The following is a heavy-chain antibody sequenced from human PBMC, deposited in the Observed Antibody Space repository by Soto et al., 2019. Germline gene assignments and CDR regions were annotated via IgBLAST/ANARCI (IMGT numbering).Heavy chain of an antibody. J-gene: IGHJ6*02. CDR3: ARAPSYCISTSCYGYYYGMDV. CDR2: IYHSGSS. CDR1: GGSISSYY. D-gene: IGHD2-2*01. Sequence: PSETLSLTCTVSGGSISSYYWSWIRQPPGKGLEWIGYIYHSGSSNYNPSLKSRVTISVDTSKNQFSLRLSSVTAADTAVYYCARAPSYCISTSCYGYYYGMDVWGQGTTVTVSS. V-gene: IGHV4-59*01.